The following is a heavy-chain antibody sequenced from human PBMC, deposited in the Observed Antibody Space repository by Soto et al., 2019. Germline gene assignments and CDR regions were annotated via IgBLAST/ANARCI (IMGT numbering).Heavy chain of an antibody. D-gene: IGHD2-2*02. V-gene: IGHV1-8*01. Sequence: EASVKVSCKASGYTFTSYDINWVRQATGQGLEWMGWMNPNSGNTGYAQKFQGRVTMTRNTSISTAYMELSSLRSEDTAVYYCARGYCSSTSCYIGNWFDPWGQGTLVTVSS. CDR1: GYTFTSYD. CDR3: ARGYCSSTSCYIGNWFDP. CDR2: MNPNSGNT. J-gene: IGHJ5*02.